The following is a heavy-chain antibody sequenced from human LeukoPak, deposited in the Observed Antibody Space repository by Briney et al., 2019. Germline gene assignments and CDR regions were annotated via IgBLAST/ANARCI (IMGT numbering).Heavy chain of an antibody. Sequence: GGSLRLSCAASGFTFSSYGMHWVRQAPGKGLEWVAFIRYDGSNKYYADSVKGRFTISRVNSKNTLYLQMNSLRAEDTAVYYCAKDRGRYCSSTSCYSFDYWGQGTLVTVSS. D-gene: IGHD2-2*02. CDR1: GFTFSSYG. V-gene: IGHV3-30*02. CDR2: IRYDGSNK. CDR3: AKDRGRYCSSTSCYSFDY. J-gene: IGHJ4*02.